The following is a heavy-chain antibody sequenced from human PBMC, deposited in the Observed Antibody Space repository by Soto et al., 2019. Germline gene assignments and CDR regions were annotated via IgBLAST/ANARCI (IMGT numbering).Heavy chain of an antibody. CDR2: ISAYNGNT. Sequence: RASVKVSCKASGYTFTNYGISWVRQAPGQGLEWMGWISAYNGNTNYAQKLQGRVTMTTDTSTSTAYMELRSLRSDDTAVYYCARVPGYYDSSGYWWFDPWGQGTLVTVSS. D-gene: IGHD3-22*01. CDR1: GYTFTNYG. CDR3: ARVPGYYDSSGYWWFDP. V-gene: IGHV1-18*04. J-gene: IGHJ5*02.